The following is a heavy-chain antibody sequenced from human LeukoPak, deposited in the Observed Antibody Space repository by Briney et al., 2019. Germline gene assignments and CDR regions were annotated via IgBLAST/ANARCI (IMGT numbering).Heavy chain of an antibody. D-gene: IGHD5-12*01. J-gene: IGHJ4*02. CDR3: ASQGSGYDSPIDH. CDR2: ISGGST. Sequence: GGSLRLSCAASGFTVSSNEMSWVRQAPGKGLEWVSSISGGSTYYADSRKGRFTISRDNSKNTLHLQMNSLRAEDTAVYYCASQGSGYDSPIDHWGQGTLVTVSS. V-gene: IGHV3-38-3*01. CDR1: GFTVSSNE.